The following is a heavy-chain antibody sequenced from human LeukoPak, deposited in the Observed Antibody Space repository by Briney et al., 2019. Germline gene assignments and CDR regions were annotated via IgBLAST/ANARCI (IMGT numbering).Heavy chain of an antibody. V-gene: IGHV3-30-3*01. J-gene: IGHJ1*01. CDR3: ARELGYCSSTSCAQH. Sequence: GGSLRLSCAASGFTFSSYAMHWVRQAPGKGLEWVAVISYDGSNKYYADSVKGRFTISRDNSKNTLYLQMNSLRAEDTAVYYCARELGYCSSTSCAQHWGQGTLVTVSS. CDR1: GFTFSSYA. CDR2: ISYDGSNK. D-gene: IGHD2-2*01.